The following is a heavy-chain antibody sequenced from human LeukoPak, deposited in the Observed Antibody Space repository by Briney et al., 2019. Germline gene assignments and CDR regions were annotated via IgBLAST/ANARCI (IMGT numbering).Heavy chain of an antibody. CDR2: ISGSGGST. V-gene: IGHV3-23*01. D-gene: IGHD3-9*01. CDR3: AKGITIFSHGGIAY. CDR1: GFTFSSYA. Sequence: GGSLRLSCAASGFTFSSYAMNWVRQAPGKGLGWVSAISGSGGSTYYADSVKGRFTISRDNSKNTLSLQMNSLRAEDTAVYYCAKGITIFSHGGIAYWGQGTLVTVSS. J-gene: IGHJ4*02.